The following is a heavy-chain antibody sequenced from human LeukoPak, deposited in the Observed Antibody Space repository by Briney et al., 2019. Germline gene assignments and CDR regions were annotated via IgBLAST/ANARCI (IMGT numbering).Heavy chain of an antibody. Sequence: PSETLSLTCTVSGGSISSSSYYWSWIRQPAGKGLEWIGRIYTSGSTNYNPSLKSRVTISVDTSKNQFSLKLSSVTAADTAVYYCARCRIAAGLSFDYWGQGTLVTVSS. CDR2: IYTSGST. V-gene: IGHV4-61*02. J-gene: IGHJ4*02. D-gene: IGHD6-6*01. CDR3: ARCRIAAGLSFDY. CDR1: GGSISSSSYY.